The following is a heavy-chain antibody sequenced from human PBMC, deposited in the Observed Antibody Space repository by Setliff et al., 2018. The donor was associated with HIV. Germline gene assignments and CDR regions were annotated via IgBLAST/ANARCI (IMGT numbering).Heavy chain of an antibody. Sequence: GGSLRLSCAASGFTFDDFGMTWVRQRPGKGLEWVSGINWNGAITDYADSVKGRFTISRDNAKNSLYLQMNSLRAEDTAVYYCAREDNYDILTGYLWEYYFDYWGQGTLVTVSS. CDR2: INWNGAIT. D-gene: IGHD3-9*01. CDR3: AREDNYDILTGYLWEYYFDY. J-gene: IGHJ4*02. CDR1: GFTFDDFG. V-gene: IGHV3-20*04.